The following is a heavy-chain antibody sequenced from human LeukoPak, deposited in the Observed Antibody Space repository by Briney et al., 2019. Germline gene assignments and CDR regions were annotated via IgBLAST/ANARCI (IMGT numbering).Heavy chain of an antibody. J-gene: IGHJ4*02. CDR1: GFTVSSYG. Sequence: HAGRSLRLSCAASGFTVSSYGMHWVRQAPGKGLEWVAGISYDGSEKFYAESVKGRFTISRENSENTLYLQMNSLRTEDTAVYRGARDLSGSSIVDYWGQGTLLTVSS. CDR3: ARDLSGSSIVDY. D-gene: IGHD1-26*01. CDR2: ISYDGSEK. V-gene: IGHV3-30*03.